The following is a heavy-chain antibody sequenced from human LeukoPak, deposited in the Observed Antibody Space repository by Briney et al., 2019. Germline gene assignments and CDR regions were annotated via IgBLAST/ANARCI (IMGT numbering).Heavy chain of an antibody. J-gene: IGHJ4*02. CDR3: AKWVGTLGSLDY. V-gene: IGHV3-9*01. CDR2: ISWSSDST. Sequence: SGGSLRLSCAASGFTFDDYAMHWVRQAPGKGLEWVSGISWSSDSTNYADSVKGRFIISRDNAKSSLYLQMNSLRAEDTAVYYCAKWVGTLGSLDYWGQGTLVTVSS. CDR1: GFTFDDYA. D-gene: IGHD4-23*01.